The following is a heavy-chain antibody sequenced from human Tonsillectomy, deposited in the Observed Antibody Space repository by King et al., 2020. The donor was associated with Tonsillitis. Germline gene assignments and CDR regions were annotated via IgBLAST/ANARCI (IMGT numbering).Heavy chain of an antibody. D-gene: IGHD3-10*01. J-gene: IGHJ3*02. CDR2: IFPNDEK. V-gene: IGHV2-26*01. CDR1: GFSLSNSRMG. Sequence: TLKESGPVLVKPTETLTLTCTVSGFSLSNSRMGVSWIRQPPGGALEWLAHIFPNDEKSYSTSLKTRLTISKDTSKSQVVLTMTNMDPVDTATYYCARKTAVIDAFDIWGQGTTVTVSA. CDR3: ARKTAVIDAFDI.